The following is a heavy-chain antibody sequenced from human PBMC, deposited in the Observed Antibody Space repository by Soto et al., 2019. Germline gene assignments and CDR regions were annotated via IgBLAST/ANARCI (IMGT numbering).Heavy chain of an antibody. D-gene: IGHD3-9*01. Sequence: SETLSLTCAVYGGSFSGYYWSWIRQPPGKGLEWIGEINHSGSTNYNPSLKSRVTISVDTSKNQFSLKLSSVTAADTAVYYCARGPSSVRYFDWLPPPFDYWGQGTLVTAPQ. J-gene: IGHJ4*02. CDR2: INHSGST. CDR1: GGSFSGYY. V-gene: IGHV4-34*01. CDR3: ARGPSSVRYFDWLPPPFDY.